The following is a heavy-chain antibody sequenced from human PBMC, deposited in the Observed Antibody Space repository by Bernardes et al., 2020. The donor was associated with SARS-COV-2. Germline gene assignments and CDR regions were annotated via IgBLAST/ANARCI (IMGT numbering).Heavy chain of an antibody. CDR3: ASQPAAIPDYYYYYGMDV. CDR2: ISSSSSYI. CDR1: GFTFSSYS. V-gene: IGHV3-21*01. Sequence: AGSLIRSCAASGFTFSSYSMNWVRQAPGQGLEWVSSISSSSSYIYYADSVKGRFTISRDNAKNSLYLQMNSLRAEDTAVYYCASQPAAIPDYYYYYGMDVWGQGTTVTVSS. D-gene: IGHD2-2*01. J-gene: IGHJ6*02.